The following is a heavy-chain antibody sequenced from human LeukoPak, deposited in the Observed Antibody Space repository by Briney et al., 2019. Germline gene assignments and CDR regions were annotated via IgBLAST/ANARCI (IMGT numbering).Heavy chain of an antibody. CDR2: INHSGST. CDR1: GGSFSGYY. CDR3: ARHSRAWWDRGAVDY. V-gene: IGHV4-34*01. D-gene: IGHD2-15*01. Sequence: SETLSLTCAVYGGSFSGYYWSWIRQPPGKGLEWIGEINHSGSTNHNPSLKSRVTISVDTSKNQFSLKLSSVTAADTAVYYCARHSRAWWDRGAVDYWGQGTLVTVSS. J-gene: IGHJ4*02.